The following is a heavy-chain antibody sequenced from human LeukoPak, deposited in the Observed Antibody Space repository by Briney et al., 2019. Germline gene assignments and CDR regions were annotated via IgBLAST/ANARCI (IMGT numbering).Heavy chain of an antibody. CDR2: ISWNSGSI. Sequence: GRSLRLSCAASGFTFDDYAMHWVRQAPGKGLEWVSGISWNSGSIGYADSVKGRFTISRDNAKNSLYLQMNSLRAEDTALYYCAKAKGYSENGDFDYWGQGTLVTVSS. V-gene: IGHV3-9*01. CDR1: GFTFDDYA. CDR3: AKAKGYSENGDFDY. J-gene: IGHJ4*02. D-gene: IGHD1-26*01.